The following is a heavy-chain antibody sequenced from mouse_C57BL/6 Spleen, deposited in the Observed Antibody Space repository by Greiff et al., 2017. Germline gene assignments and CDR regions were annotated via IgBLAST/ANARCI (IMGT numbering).Heavy chain of an antibody. Sequence: QVQLQQPGAELVMPGASVKLSCKASGYTFTSYWMHWVKQRPGQGLEWIGEIDPSDSYPNYNQKFKGKSTLTVDKSSSTAYMQLSSLTSEDSAVYYCARSSITTVVDYWGQGTTLTVSS. D-gene: IGHD1-1*01. V-gene: IGHV1-69*01. CDR2: IDPSDSYP. J-gene: IGHJ2*01. CDR1: GYTFTSYW. CDR3: ARSSITTVVDY.